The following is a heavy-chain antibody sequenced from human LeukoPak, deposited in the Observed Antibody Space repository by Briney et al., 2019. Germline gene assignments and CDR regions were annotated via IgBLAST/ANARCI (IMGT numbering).Heavy chain of an antibody. CDR2: INPKSGVT. Sequence: ASVKVSCKASGYSFTGYYLHWVRQAPGQGLEWMGWINPKSGVTNYAQRFQGRVTMTRDTSISTAYMELSSLRFDDTAVYYCVRGSYCGGDCPDSWGQGTLVTVSS. D-gene: IGHD2-21*02. CDR1: GYSFTGYY. V-gene: IGHV1-2*02. J-gene: IGHJ4*02. CDR3: VRGSYCGGDCPDS.